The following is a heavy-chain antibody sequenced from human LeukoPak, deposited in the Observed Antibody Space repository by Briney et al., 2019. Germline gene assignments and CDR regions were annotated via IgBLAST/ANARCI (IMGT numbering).Heavy chain of an antibody. CDR2: IVVGSGNT. CDR3: AADLVAGTNYYYYYGMDV. CDR1: GFAFISSA. J-gene: IGHJ6*02. Sequence: ASVKVSCKASGFAFISSAVQWVRQARGQRLEWIGWIVVGSGNTNYAQKFQERVTITRDMSTSTAYMELSSLRSEDTAVYYCAADLVAGTNYYYYYGMDVWGQGTTLTVSS. V-gene: IGHV1-58*01. D-gene: IGHD6-19*01.